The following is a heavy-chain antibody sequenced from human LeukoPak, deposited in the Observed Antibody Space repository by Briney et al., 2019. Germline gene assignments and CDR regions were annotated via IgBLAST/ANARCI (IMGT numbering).Heavy chain of an antibody. CDR3: ARDPPAVSINTYA. D-gene: IGHD2-8*01. J-gene: IGHJ4*02. Sequence: GGPLRLSCAASGFTVGNNYMNWVRQAPGKGLEWVSLIFSHGETSYADSVKGRFTISRDNSKNTLYLQMNGLRVEDTAVHYCARDPPAVSINTYAWGQGTLVTVSS. CDR2: IFSHGET. V-gene: IGHV3-66*01. CDR1: GFTVGNNY.